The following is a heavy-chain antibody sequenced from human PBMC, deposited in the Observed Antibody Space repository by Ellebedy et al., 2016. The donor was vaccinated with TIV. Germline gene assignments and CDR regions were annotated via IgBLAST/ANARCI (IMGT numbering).Heavy chain of an antibody. D-gene: IGHD5-18*01. CDR2: INPSGGST. Sequence: ASVKVSCXASGYTFTSYYMHWVRQAPGQGLEWMGIINPSGGSTSYAQKFQGRVTMTRDTSTSTVYMELSSLRSEDTAVYYCSVLAVSGYSYGPQSAHYYYGMDVWGQGTTVTVSS. CDR1: GYTFTSYY. CDR3: SVLAVSGYSYGPQSAHYYYGMDV. J-gene: IGHJ6*02. V-gene: IGHV1-46*01.